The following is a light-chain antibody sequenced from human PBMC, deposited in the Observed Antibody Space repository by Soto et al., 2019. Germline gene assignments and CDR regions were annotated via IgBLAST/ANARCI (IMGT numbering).Light chain of an antibody. V-gene: IGKV3-11*01. J-gene: IGKJ3*01. Sequence: EIVLTQSPDTLSLSPGERATLSCRASQSVSSNLAWYQQKPGQAPRLLIYGASNRATGIPARFSGSGSGTDFTLTISSLEPEDFAVYYCQHRSNWPVTFGPGTKVDIK. CDR2: GAS. CDR1: QSVSSN. CDR3: QHRSNWPVT.